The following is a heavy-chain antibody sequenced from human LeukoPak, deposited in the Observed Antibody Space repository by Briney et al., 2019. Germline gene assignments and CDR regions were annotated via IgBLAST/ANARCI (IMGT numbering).Heavy chain of an antibody. Sequence: HAGGSLRLSCAASGFTFSSYAMPWVRQAPGKGLEWVAVISYDGSNKYYADSVKGRFTISRDNSKNTLYLQMNSLRAEDTAVYYCARDLSYYDFWSGYYTRYYYYGMDVWGQGTTVTVSS. CDR2: ISYDGSNK. CDR3: ARDLSYYDFWSGYYTRYYYYGMDV. CDR1: GFTFSSYA. V-gene: IGHV3-30-3*01. J-gene: IGHJ6*02. D-gene: IGHD3-3*01.